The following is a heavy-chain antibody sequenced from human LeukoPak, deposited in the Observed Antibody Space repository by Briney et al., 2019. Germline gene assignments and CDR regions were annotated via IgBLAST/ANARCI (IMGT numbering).Heavy chain of an antibody. Sequence: SETLSLTCAVYGGSFSGYYWSWIRRPPGKGLEWIGEISHSGSTNYNPSLKSRVTISVDTSKNQFSLKLSSVTAADTAVYYCARAGASAYWGQGTLVTVSS. D-gene: IGHD1-26*01. CDR1: GGSFSGYY. CDR2: ISHSGST. CDR3: ARAGASAY. V-gene: IGHV4-34*01. J-gene: IGHJ4*02.